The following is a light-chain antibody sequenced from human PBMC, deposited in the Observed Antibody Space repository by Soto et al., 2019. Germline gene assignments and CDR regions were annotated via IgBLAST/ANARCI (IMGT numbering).Light chain of an antibody. V-gene: IGKV1-39*01. CDR3: QQSYSTPRT. J-gene: IGKJ1*01. CDR2: AAS. Sequence: DIQMTQSPSSLSASVGDRVTISCRTSQSISNYLNWYQQKPGKAPKLLIYAASSLQSGVPSRFSGSGSGKDFTLTSSRLHPEDFATYYCQQSYSTPRTFGQGTKVEIK. CDR1: QSISNY.